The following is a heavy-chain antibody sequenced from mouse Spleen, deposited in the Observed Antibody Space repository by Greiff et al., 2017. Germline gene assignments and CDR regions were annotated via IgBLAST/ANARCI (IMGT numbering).Heavy chain of an antibody. Sequence: VKLMESGPELVKPGASVKISCKASGYAFSSSWMNWVKQRPGKGLEWIGRIYPGDGDTNYNGKFKGKATLTADKSSSTAYMQLSSLTSEDSAVYFCARSYYGYLYYFDYWGQGTTLTVSS. V-gene: IGHV1-82*01. CDR2: IYPGDGDT. CDR1: GYAFSSSW. CDR3: ARSYYGYLYYFDY. J-gene: IGHJ2*01. D-gene: IGHD1-2*01.